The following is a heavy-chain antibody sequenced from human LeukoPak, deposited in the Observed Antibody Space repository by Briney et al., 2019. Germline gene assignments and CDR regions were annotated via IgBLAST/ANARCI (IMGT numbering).Heavy chain of an antibody. CDR2: IYHSGST. Sequence: SETLSLTCAVSGGSISSSNWWSWVRQPPGKGLEWIGEIYHSGSTNYNPSLKSRVTISVDKSKNQFSLKLSSVTAADTAVYYCAFVVVTATYYFDYWGQGTQVTVSS. CDR3: AFVVVTATYYFDY. V-gene: IGHV4-4*02. J-gene: IGHJ4*02. CDR1: GGSISSSNW. D-gene: IGHD2-21*02.